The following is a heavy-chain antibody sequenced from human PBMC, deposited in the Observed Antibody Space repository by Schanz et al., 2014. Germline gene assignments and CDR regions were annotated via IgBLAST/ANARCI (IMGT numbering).Heavy chain of an antibody. CDR2: ISGSGGST. V-gene: IGHV3-23*01. J-gene: IGHJ3*02. Sequence: DVHLLESGGGLVQPGGSLRLSCAASGLIFSSYAMSWVRQAPGKGLEWVSAISGSGGSTYYADSVKGRFTISRDNSKNTLYLQMNSLRAEDTAVYYCAKGRFGELSAFDIWGQGTMVTVSS. D-gene: IGHD3-10*01. CDR3: AKGRFGELSAFDI. CDR1: GLIFSSYA.